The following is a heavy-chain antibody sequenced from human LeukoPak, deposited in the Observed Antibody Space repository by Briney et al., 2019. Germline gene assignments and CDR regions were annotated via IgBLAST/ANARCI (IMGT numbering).Heavy chain of an antibody. V-gene: IGHV3-48*03. CDR3: ARAGTDSSGYYYVDY. J-gene: IGHJ4*02. CDR1: GSTFSSYE. CDR2: ISSSGSTM. Sequence: GGSLRLSCVASGSTFSSYEMNWVRQAPGKGLEWVSYISSSGSTMYYVDSVKGRFTISRDNAKNSLYLQMNSLRAEDTSVYYCARAGTDSSGYYYVDYWGQGTLVTVSS. D-gene: IGHD3-22*01.